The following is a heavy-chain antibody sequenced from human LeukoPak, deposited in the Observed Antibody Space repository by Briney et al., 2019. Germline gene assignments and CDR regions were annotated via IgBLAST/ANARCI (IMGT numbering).Heavy chain of an antibody. J-gene: IGHJ4*02. CDR2: IQTDGSDK. CDR3: AREGGTVVVGRFDY. D-gene: IGHD2-2*01. CDR1: GIDFRASG. Sequence: PGGSLRLSSAASGIDFRASGMHWVRQAPGMGLEWVTFIQTDGSDKYYTASVAGRFTISRDNSKNTVYLHMNSLRPDDTALYYCAREGGTVVVGRFDYWGQGTLVTVSS. V-gene: IGHV3-30*02.